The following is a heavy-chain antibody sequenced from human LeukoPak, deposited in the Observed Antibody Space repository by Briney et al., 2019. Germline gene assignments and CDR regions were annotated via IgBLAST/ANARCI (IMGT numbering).Heavy chain of an antibody. D-gene: IGHD3-10*01. CDR2: IYYSGST. J-gene: IGHJ4*02. Sequence: SETLSLTCTVSAGSISSYYWSWIRQPPGKGLGWIGYIYYSGSTDSNPSLQSRVTISVDTSKNEFSLKLGSVTAADTAVYYCARDGGYYGSGSPDYWGQGSLVTVSS. V-gene: IGHV4-59*01. CDR3: ARDGGYYGSGSPDY. CDR1: AGSISSYY.